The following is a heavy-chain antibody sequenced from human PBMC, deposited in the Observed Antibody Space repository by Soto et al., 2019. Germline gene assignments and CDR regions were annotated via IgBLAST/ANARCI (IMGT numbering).Heavy chain of an antibody. CDR2: ISGSGGST. J-gene: IGHJ5*02. V-gene: IGHV3-23*01. CDR3: AKDQVLLGVVSWWFDR. Sequence: EVQLLESGGGLVQPGGSLRLSCAASGFTFSSYAMSWVRQAPGKGLQWVSAISGSGGSTYCADSVKGRFTISRDKSKYALYLQMNSLRAEDTAVYYCAKDQVLLGVVSWWFDRWGQGNLVIVS. D-gene: IGHD3-10*01. CDR1: GFTFSSYA.